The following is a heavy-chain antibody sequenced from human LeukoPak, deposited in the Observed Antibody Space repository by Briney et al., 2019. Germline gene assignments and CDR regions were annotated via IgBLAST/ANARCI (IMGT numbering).Heavy chain of an antibody. CDR1: GFTFSSYW. Sequence: PGGSLRLSCAGSGFTFSSYWMTWVRQAPGKGLEWVANIRQDGSEKNYVDSVKGRFTISRDNAKNSLYLQMNSLRAEDTAVYYCVREARESGGFDYWGQGTLVTVSS. CDR2: IRQDGSEK. J-gene: IGHJ4*02. V-gene: IGHV3-7*01. CDR3: VREARESGGFDY. D-gene: IGHD5-24*01.